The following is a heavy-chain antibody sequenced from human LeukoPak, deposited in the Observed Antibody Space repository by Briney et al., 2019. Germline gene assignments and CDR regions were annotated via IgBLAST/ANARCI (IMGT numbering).Heavy chain of an antibody. CDR3: ARIHRYCSGGACYVLDN. D-gene: IGHD2-15*01. CDR2: AYYSGST. CDR1: GGSVSGYY. Sequence: SETLSLTCVVSGGSVSGYYWGWIRQPPGRGLEWIGYAYYSGSTNYNPSFKSRITISVDTSRNQFSLQLSSVTAADTAVYYCARIHRYCSGGACYVLDNWGQGTLVAVSS. V-gene: IGHV4-59*02. J-gene: IGHJ4*02.